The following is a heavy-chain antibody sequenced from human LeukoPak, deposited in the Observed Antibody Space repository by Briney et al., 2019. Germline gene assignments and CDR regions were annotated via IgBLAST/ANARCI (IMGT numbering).Heavy chain of an antibody. V-gene: IGHV3-74*01. CDR2: IDAGGTGT. J-gene: IGHJ4*02. CDR3: VRDSGSGVDY. Sequence: PGGSLRLSCAASGFTFSPYWMLWFRQVPGKGLEFVSRIDAGGTGTIYADSVRGRFTMSRDNAQSTLNLQMNSLRADDTAVYYCVRDSGSGVDYWGQGTLVTVSS. D-gene: IGHD3-10*01. CDR1: GFTFSPYW.